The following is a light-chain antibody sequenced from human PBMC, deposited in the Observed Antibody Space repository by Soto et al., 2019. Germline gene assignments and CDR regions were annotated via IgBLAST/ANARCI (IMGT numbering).Light chain of an antibody. J-gene: IGKJ1*01. Sequence: DIQMTQSPSSLSASVGDRVTITCRASQSISNNLIWYQQKPGKAPNVLINAASSLQSGVPSRFSGSGSGTDFTLTISSLQPEDFVTYYCQQYNSYSWTFGQGTKVEIK. V-gene: IGKV1-39*01. CDR2: AAS. CDR1: QSISNN. CDR3: QQYNSYSWT.